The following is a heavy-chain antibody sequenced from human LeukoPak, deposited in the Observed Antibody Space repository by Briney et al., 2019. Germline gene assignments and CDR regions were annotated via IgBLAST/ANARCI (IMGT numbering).Heavy chain of an antibody. V-gene: IGHV1-8*03. J-gene: IGHJ4*02. CDR1: GYTFTSYD. CDR2: MNPIIVNT. D-gene: IGHD3-22*01. CDR3: ASGGSKARSYYYDSSGDFDY. Sequence: GASVKVSCKASGYTFTSYDINWVRQATGQGLEWMGWMNPIIVNTGYAQKFQGRVTITRNTSIITAYIELSSLRSEDTAVYYCASGGSKARSYYYDSSGDFDYWGQGTLVTVSS.